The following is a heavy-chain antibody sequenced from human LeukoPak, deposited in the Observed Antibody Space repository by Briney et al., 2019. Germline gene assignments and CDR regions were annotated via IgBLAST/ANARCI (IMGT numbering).Heavy chain of an antibody. D-gene: IGHD1-26*01. CDR1: GYSFNSYW. V-gene: IGHV5-51*01. CDR2: IYPGDSDT. Sequence: GGSLMIYCKRSGYSFNSYWIAQVRQMPGNAPASLGLIYPGDSDTRYRLSFQGQVTISADKSISTAYRQWSSLKASDTAMYSCARQSSGIDFRSSWFDPWGQGTLVTVSS. J-gene: IGHJ5*02. CDR3: ARQSSGIDFRSSWFDP.